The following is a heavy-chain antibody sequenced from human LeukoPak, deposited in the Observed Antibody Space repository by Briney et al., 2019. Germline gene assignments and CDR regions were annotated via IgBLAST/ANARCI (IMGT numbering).Heavy chain of an antibody. J-gene: IGHJ5*02. CDR2: ISSSGSTI. V-gene: IGHV3-48*03. CDR1: GFTFSSYE. Sequence: GGSLRLSCAASGFTFSSYEMNWVRQAPGKGLEWVSYISSSGSTIYYADSVKGRFTISRDNAKNSLYLQMNSLRAEDTAVYYCARDQRFGLAAAGHRAVYNRFDPWGQGTLVTVSS. D-gene: IGHD6-13*01. CDR3: ARDQRFGLAAAGHRAVYNRFDP.